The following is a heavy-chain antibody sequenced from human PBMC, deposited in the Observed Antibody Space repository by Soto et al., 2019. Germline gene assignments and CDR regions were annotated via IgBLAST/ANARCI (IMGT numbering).Heavy chain of an antibody. J-gene: IGHJ6*02. V-gene: IGHV1-8*02. Sequence: QVQLVQSGAEVKHSGASVKVSCKASGYDFTAYDINWVRQASGQGLEWMGWMNPINGATGSARRFQGRVSMTRNTATGTAYLELTSLRSDDTAVYYCGRGPSPRAPAGGTPYYYAMDVWGQGTTVTVSS. CDR3: GRGPSPRAPAGGTPYYYAMDV. CDR1: GYDFTAYD. CDR2: MNPINGAT. D-gene: IGHD6-13*01.